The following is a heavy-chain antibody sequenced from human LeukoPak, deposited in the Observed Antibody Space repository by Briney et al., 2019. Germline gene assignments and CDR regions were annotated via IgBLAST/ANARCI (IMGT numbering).Heavy chain of an antibody. D-gene: IGHD5-18*01. V-gene: IGHV4-34*01. CDR3: ARAIQLWRWFDY. J-gene: IGHJ4*02. Sequence: PSETLSLTCAVYGGSFSGYYWSWIRQPPGKGLEWIGYIYYSGSTYYNPSLKSRVTISVDTSKNQFSLKLSSVTAADTAVYYCARAIQLWRWFDYWGQGTLVTVSS. CDR1: GGSFSGYY. CDR2: IYYSGST.